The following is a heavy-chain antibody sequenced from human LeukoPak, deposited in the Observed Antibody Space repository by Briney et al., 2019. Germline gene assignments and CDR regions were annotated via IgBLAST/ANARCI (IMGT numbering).Heavy chain of an antibody. J-gene: IGHJ5*02. CDR2: INPYSDAL. CDR3: ATATVTHTRDP. Sequence: ASVRVSCQASGYAVSDFDLHWVRQAPGHGLEWMGWINPYSDALIYAERFQGRVTMTWDTSTGTAYIDLTRLTPDDTAVYYCATATVTHTRDPWGQGTLVTVSS. CDR1: GYAVSDFD. D-gene: IGHD1-1*01. V-gene: IGHV1-2*02.